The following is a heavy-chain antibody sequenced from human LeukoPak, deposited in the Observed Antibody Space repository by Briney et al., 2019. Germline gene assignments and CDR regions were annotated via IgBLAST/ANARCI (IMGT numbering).Heavy chain of an antibody. CDR1: GYTFTSYG. V-gene: IGHV1-18*01. D-gene: IGHD6-19*01. CDR2: ISAYNGNT. J-gene: IGHJ4*02. CDR3: ARSASIAVAGPPFDY. Sequence: GPSVKVSCKASGYTFTSYGISWGRQAPGQGLEWMGWISAYNGNTNYAQKLQGRVTMTTDTSTSTAYMELRSLRSDDTAVYYCARSASIAVAGPPFDYWGQGTLVTVSS.